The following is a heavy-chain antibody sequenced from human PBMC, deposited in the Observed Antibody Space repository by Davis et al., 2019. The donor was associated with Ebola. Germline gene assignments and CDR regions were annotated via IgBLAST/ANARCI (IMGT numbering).Heavy chain of an antibody. Sequence: GESLKISCAASGFTFSSYGMHWVRQAPGKGLEWVAVIWYDGSNKYYADSVKGRFTISRDNSKNTLYLQMNSLRAEDTAVYYCARARGYSYGYFDYWGQGTLVTVSS. J-gene: IGHJ4*02. D-gene: IGHD5-18*01. CDR3: ARARGYSYGYFDY. CDR2: IWYDGSNK. V-gene: IGHV3-33*01. CDR1: GFTFSSYG.